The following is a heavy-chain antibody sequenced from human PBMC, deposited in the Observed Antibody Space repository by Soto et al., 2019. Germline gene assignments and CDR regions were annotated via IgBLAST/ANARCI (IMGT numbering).Heavy chain of an antibody. CDR3: ARSGRSGYNYYYGMDV. J-gene: IGHJ6*02. CDR1: GDSISGYY. D-gene: IGHD3-3*01. Sequence: SETLSLTCTVSGDSISGYYWGWIRQPPGKGLEWIGYIYESGSTNYNPSLKSRVTMSIDTSKNQFSLKLSSVTAADTAVYYCARSGRSGYNYYYGMDVWGQGTTVTAP. V-gene: IGHV4-59*01. CDR2: IYESGST.